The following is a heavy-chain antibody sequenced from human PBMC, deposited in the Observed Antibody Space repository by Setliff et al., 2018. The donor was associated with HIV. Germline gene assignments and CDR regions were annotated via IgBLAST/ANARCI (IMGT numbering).Heavy chain of an antibody. D-gene: IGHD2-2*01. J-gene: IGHJ6*02. V-gene: IGHV1-69*05. CDR1: GGTFSSFV. Sequence: SVKVSCKTSGGTFSSFVITWVRQAPGQGLEWMGGIIPMYDTRNYAQKFQGRFTISRDNSKNTLYLQMNSLRAEDTAVYYCARVPRSGPQLVVPAAKIDGMDVWGQGTTVTVSS. CDR2: IIPMYDTR. CDR3: ARVPRSGPQLVVPAAKIDGMDV.